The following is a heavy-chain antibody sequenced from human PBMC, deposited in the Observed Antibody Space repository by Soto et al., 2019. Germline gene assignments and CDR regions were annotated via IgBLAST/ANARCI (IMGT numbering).Heavy chain of an antibody. D-gene: IGHD1-7*01. CDR2: IGLISSIS. J-gene: IGHJ6*02. Sequence: GASLKISCKGSGYSFTSHWISWVRQMAGKDMAWMGGIGLISSISNDSLSFQVHVATLADKFISTAYLQSSSLKASDTAMYCCARRITGTPLGMDVWDQGTTVTVSS. V-gene: IGHV5-10-1*01. CDR1: GYSFTSHW. CDR3: ARRITGTPLGMDV.